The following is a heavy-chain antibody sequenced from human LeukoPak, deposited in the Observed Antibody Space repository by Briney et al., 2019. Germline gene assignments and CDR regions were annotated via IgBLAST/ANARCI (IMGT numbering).Heavy chain of an antibody. J-gene: IGHJ6*03. CDR1: GGSFSGYY. D-gene: IGHD3-10*01. CDR2: INHSGST. CDR3: ARTTMVRGTYYMDV. Sequence: PSETLSLTCAVYGGSFSGYYWSWIRQPPGKGLEWIGEINHSGSTNHNPSLKSRVTISVDTSKNQFSLKLSSVTAADTAVYYCARTTMVRGTYYMDVWGKGTTVTISS. V-gene: IGHV4-34*01.